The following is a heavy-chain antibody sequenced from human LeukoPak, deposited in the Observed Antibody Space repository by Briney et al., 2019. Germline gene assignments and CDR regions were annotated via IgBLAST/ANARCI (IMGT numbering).Heavy chain of an antibody. Sequence: PSETLSLTCTVSGGSFSSSSYYWVWVRQPPGKGLQWIGSIYYDGSTYYNPSLKSRVTISVDTSKNQFSLKLSSVTAADTAVYYCARTRYYYNSRSYGAPYYFDYWGQGTLVTVSS. CDR1: GGSFSSSSYY. J-gene: IGHJ4*02. D-gene: IGHD3-10*01. CDR2: IYYDGST. CDR3: ARTRYYYNSRSYGAPYYFDY. V-gene: IGHV4-39*01.